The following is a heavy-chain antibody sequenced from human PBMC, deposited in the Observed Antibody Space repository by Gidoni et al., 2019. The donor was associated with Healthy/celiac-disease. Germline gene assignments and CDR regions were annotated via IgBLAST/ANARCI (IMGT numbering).Heavy chain of an antibody. Sequence: EVQLVESGGGLVQPGGSLGLSCAASGFPFSIYAFGWVRQAPGKGLGWVSAISGIGGSTYYADSVKGRVTISRDKSKNTLYLQMNSLRAEDTAVYYCAKSTRRLLWFGELWLGNFDYWGQGTLVTVSS. D-gene: IGHD3-10*01. CDR1: GFPFSIYA. CDR2: ISGIGGST. V-gene: IGHV3-23*04. CDR3: AKSTRRLLWFGELWLGNFDY. J-gene: IGHJ4*02.